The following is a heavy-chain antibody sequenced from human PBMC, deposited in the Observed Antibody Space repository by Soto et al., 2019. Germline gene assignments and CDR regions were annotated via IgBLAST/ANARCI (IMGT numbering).Heavy chain of an antibody. J-gene: IGHJ6*02. Sequence: GGSLRLSCEASGFSFSTYSMHWVRQAPGKGLEWVSSIGRRSDIYYADSVKGRFTISRDNAKNSVSLQMNSLRDEDTAVYYCAREETAWPLAYGLDVWGQGTTVTV. CDR3: AREETAWPLAYGLDV. V-gene: IGHV3-21*01. CDR1: GFSFSTYS. D-gene: IGHD2-21*02. CDR2: IGRRSDI.